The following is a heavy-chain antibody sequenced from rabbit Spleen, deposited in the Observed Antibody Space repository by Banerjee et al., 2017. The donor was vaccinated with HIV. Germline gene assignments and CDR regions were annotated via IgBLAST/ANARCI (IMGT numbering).Heavy chain of an antibody. CDR1: GFSFSSNDY. CDR3: ARNYVSAFDP. J-gene: IGHJ2*01. D-gene: IGHD1-1*01. Sequence: QALEESGGGLVQPEGSLTLTCKASGFSFSSNDYMCWVRQAPGKGLEWITCIDTGASGSTYYASWAKGRFTISKTSSTTVTLQMSSLTAADTATYFCARNYVSAFDPWGQGTLVTVS. CDR2: IDTGASGST. V-gene: IGHV1S40*01.